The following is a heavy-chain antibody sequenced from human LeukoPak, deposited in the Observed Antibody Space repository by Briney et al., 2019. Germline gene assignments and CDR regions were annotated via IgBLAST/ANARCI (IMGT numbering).Heavy chain of an antibody. CDR2: INPNSGGT. CDR1: GYTFTGYY. V-gene: IGHV1-2*02. Sequence: GASVKVSCKASGYTFTGYYMHWVRQAPGQGLEWMGWINPNSGGTNYAQKFQGRVTMTRDTSISTADMELSRLRSDDTAVYYCARDQGGAGTASYGMDVWGQGTTVTVSS. J-gene: IGHJ6*02. CDR3: ARDQGGAGTASYGMDV. D-gene: IGHD1-1*01.